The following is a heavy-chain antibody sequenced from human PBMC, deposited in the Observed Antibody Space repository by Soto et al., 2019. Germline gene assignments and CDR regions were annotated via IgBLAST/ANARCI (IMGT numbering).Heavy chain of an antibody. CDR1: GFSFNNHA. J-gene: IGHJ3*01. CDR3: AKDRLMLTMVVVGAFDF. V-gene: IGHV3-23*01. D-gene: IGHD3-22*01. CDR2: ISGSGRTT. Sequence: VQLLESGGGLVQPGGSLRLSCAASGFSFNNHAMTWDRQAPGKGLEWVSGISGSGRTTHYADSVKGRFTISRDNSKDTLYLQMNSLRPEATGGYCGAKDRLMLTMVVVGAFDFWGLGKMVTVSS.